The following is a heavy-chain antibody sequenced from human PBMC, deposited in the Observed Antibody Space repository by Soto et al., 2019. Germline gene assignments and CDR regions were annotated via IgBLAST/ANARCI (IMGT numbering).Heavy chain of an antibody. CDR2: IYATGTT. J-gene: IGHJ5*02. CDR1: GASISGFY. Sequence: SETLSLTCTVSGASISGFYWSWIRKSAGKGLEWIGRIYATGTTDYNPSLKSRVMMSVDTSKKQFSLKLGSVTAADTAVYYCVRDGTKTLRDWFDPWGQGISVTVSS. V-gene: IGHV4-4*07. D-gene: IGHD1-1*01. CDR3: VRDGTKTLRDWFDP.